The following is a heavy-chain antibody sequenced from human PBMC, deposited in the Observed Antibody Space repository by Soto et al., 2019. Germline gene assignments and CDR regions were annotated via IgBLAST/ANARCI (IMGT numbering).Heavy chain of an antibody. CDR2: ISGRGDHK. D-gene: IGHD3-10*01. CDR1: PVTVYNFAA. V-gene: IGHV3-23*01. CDR3: AKDRALENQTPYGMDV. J-gene: IGHJ6*02. Sequence: EMQLLESGGGLGQPGGSLRLSCVASPVTVYNFAAMTWVRQAPESGLEWVSTISGRGDHKFYADSVKGRFTISRDNSKNRVYLQMDGLRVEDTAVHYCAKDRALENQTPYGMDVWGQGTTVTV.